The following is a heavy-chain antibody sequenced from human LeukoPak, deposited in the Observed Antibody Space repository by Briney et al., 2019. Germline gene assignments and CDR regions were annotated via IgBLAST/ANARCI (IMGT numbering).Heavy chain of an antibody. Sequence: PGGSLRLSCAASGFTFSSYGMHWVRQAPGKGLEWVAVIWYDGSNKYYADSVKGRFTISRDNSKNTLYLQMNSLRAEDTAVYYCARESLGPDSSGYYRGSDAFVIWGQGTMVTVSS. CDR1: GFTFSSYG. D-gene: IGHD3-22*01. V-gene: IGHV3-33*01. CDR2: IWYDGSNK. CDR3: ARESLGPDSSGYYRGSDAFVI. J-gene: IGHJ3*02.